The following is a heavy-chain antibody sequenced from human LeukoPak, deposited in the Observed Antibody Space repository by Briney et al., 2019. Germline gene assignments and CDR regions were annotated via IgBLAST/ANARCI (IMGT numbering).Heavy chain of an antibody. CDR3: ARDGPRIAALGEDFDY. Sequence: ASVKVSCKASGYTFTSYYMHWVRQPPGQGLEWMGIINPSGGSTSYAEKFQGRVTMTRDTSTSTVYMELSSLSSEDTAVYYCARDGPRIAALGEDFDYWGQGTLVTVSS. D-gene: IGHD6-6*01. V-gene: IGHV1-46*01. J-gene: IGHJ4*02. CDR2: INPSGGST. CDR1: GYTFTSYY.